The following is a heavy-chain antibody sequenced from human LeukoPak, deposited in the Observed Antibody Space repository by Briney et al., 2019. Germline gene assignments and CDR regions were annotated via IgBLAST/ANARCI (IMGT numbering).Heavy chain of an antibody. V-gene: IGHV4-39*01. Sequence: SETLSLTCTVSGASFSSTTYYWGWIRQPPGKGLEWIGSIYYSGSTYYNPSLKSRVTMSVDTSKNQFSLKLSSVTAADTAVYYCARHAGGISATGTRPFDYWGQGTLVTVSS. CDR2: IYYSGST. D-gene: IGHD6-13*01. J-gene: IGHJ4*02. CDR1: GASFSSTTYY. CDR3: ARHAGGISATGTRPFDY.